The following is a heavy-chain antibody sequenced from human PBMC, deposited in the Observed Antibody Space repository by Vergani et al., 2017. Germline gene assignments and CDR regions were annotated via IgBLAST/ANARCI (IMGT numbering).Heavy chain of an antibody. CDR2: INHSGST. V-gene: IGHV4-34*01. J-gene: IGHJ4*02. CDR1: GGSFSGYY. Sequence: QVQLQQWGAGLLTPSETLSLTCAVYGGSFSGYYWSWIRQPPGKGLEWIGEINHSGSTNYNPSLKSRVTISVDTSKNQFSLKLSSVTAADTAVYYCAEEMSDCSSTSCYKVFDYWGQGTLVTVSS. D-gene: IGHD2-2*02. CDR3: AEEMSDCSSTSCYKVFDY.